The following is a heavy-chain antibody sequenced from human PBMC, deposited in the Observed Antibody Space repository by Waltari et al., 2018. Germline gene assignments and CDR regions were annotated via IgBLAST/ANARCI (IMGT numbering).Heavy chain of an antibody. CDR2: INHSGNT. CDR1: SGSLTGYH. Sequence: QVHLQQWGAGLLKPSETLSLTCGVYSGSLTGYHWNWIRQAPGTGLEWIGDINHSGNTDNNPSLESRVTISADTSKNQFSLHLTSVTAADTAVYYCARGHPFTIVSPRYYYYYYMDVWDKGTAVTVSS. CDR3: ARGHPFTIVSPRYYYYYYMDV. V-gene: IGHV4-34*01. D-gene: IGHD3-9*01. J-gene: IGHJ6*03.